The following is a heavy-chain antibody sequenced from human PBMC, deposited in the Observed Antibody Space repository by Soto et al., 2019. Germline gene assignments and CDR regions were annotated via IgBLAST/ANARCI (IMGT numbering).Heavy chain of an antibody. Sequence: QMQLVQSGPEVKKPGTSVNVSCKASGFTFTSSAVQWVRQARGQRLEWIGWIVVGSGNTNYAQKFQERVTITRDMSTSTAYMELSSLRSEDTAVYYCAADRRYSSSWYTPIDYWGQGTLVTVSS. CDR1: GFTFTSSA. CDR2: IVVGSGNT. D-gene: IGHD6-13*01. V-gene: IGHV1-58*01. CDR3: AADRRYSSSWYTPIDY. J-gene: IGHJ4*02.